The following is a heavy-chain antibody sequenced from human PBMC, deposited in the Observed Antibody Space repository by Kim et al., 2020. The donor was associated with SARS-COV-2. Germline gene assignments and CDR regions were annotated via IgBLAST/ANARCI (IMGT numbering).Heavy chain of an antibody. CDR1: GFTFSSYA. J-gene: IGHJ3*02. V-gene: IGHV3-30*04. CDR2: ISYDGSNK. D-gene: IGHD1-26*01. CDR3: ARVKGGSYFNAFDI. Sequence: GGSLRLSCAASGFTFSSYAMHWVRQAPGKGLEWVAVISYDGSNKYYADSVKGRFTISRDNSKNTLHLQMNSLRAEDTAVYYCARVKGGSYFNAFDIWGQGTMVTVSS.